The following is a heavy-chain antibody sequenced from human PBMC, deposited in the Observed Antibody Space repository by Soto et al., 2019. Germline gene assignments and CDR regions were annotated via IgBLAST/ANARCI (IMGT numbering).Heavy chain of an antibody. D-gene: IGHD5-12*01. CDR3: PRDKDSGSHT. J-gene: IGHJ4*02. V-gene: IGHV4-30-2*01. Sequence: SETLALTCAVSGGCISRGGFCWAWSRHPPGKGLEWIGCIYHSGNTYYNPSLKSRVTISVDRSKNQFSLKLSSVTAADTAVYYWPRDKDSGSHTWGQGTLVTVSS. CDR2: IYHSGNT. CDR1: GGCISRGGFC.